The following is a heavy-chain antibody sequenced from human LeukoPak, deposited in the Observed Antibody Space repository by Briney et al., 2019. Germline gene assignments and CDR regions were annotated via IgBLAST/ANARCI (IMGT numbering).Heavy chain of an antibody. J-gene: IGHJ4*02. V-gene: IGHV1-24*01. Sequence: EAAVKVSCKVSVYTLTDLSIHWVRQAPGKGREWMAGFDPEDGQTIYAQKFQGRVTMTEDTSTDTGYMDLSSLRSEDTAVYYGSGYVWGNYRYRPFDYWGQGTVVTVSS. D-gene: IGHD3-16*02. CDR3: SGYVWGNYRYRPFDY. CDR2: FDPEDGQT. CDR1: VYTLTDLS.